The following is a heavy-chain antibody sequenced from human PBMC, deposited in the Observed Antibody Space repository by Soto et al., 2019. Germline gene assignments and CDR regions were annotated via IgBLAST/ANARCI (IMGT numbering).Heavy chain of an antibody. V-gene: IGHV5-51*01. Sequence: PGESLKISCKGSGYSFTSYWIGWVRQMPGKGLEWMGIIYPGDSDTRYSPSFQGQVTISADKSISTAYLQWSSLKASDTAMYYCARRLTVTPYSDYYGMDVWGQGTTVTVSS. D-gene: IGHD4-17*01. CDR1: GYSFTSYW. J-gene: IGHJ6*02. CDR2: IYPGDSDT. CDR3: ARRLTVTPYSDYYGMDV.